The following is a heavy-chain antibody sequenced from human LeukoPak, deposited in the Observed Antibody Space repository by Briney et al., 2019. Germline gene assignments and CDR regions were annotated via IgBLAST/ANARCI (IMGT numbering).Heavy chain of an antibody. Sequence: GASVKVSCKASGYTFTSYAMHWVRQAPGQRLEWMGWINAGNGNTKYSQKFQGRVTITRDTSANTAYMELSSLRSEDTAVYYCARDNTKRYSNNWFDPWGQGTLVTVSS. CDR1: GYTFTSYA. D-gene: IGHD4-11*01. CDR2: INAGNGNT. V-gene: IGHV1-3*01. J-gene: IGHJ5*02. CDR3: ARDNTKRYSNNWFDP.